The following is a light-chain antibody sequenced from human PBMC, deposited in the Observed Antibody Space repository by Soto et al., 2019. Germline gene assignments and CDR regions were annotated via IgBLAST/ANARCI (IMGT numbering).Light chain of an antibody. CDR3: MQSGRLPYT. CDR2: EVS. V-gene: IGKV2D-29*01. CDR1: QTLLRSAGKTY. Sequence: DIVMTQTPLSLSVTPGQPASISRKSSQTLLRSAGKTYLYWYLQKPGQPPQLLISEVSNRFSGVPDKFSGRGSGTDFTLKISRVEAEDVGVYYCMQSGRLPYTFGQGTKLEIK. J-gene: IGKJ2*01.